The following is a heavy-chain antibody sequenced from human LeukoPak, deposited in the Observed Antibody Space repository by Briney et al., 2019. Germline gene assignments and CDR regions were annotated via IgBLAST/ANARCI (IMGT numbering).Heavy chain of an antibody. J-gene: IGHJ5*02. Sequence: SETLSLTCTVSGGXITSSSYYWGWIRQPPGMGLEWIGSIYYGGSTFYNPSLKSRVTISVDTSKNQFSLNLSSVTAADTAVYFCARHDRLPSAGSRNCFDPWGQGTLVTVSS. D-gene: IGHD2-15*01. CDR3: ARHDRLPSAGSRNCFDP. CDR2: IYYGGST. V-gene: IGHV4-39*01. CDR1: GGXITSSSYY.